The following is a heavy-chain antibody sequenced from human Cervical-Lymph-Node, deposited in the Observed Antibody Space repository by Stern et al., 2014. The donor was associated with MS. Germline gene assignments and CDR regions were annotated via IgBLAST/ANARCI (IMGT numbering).Heavy chain of an antibody. CDR1: GFSFSSYW. V-gene: IGHV3-74*01. CDR3: ATLGWADY. D-gene: IGHD5-24*01. J-gene: IGHJ4*02. CDR2: IDSDGSTT. Sequence: EVQLVESGGGLVQPGGSLRLSCAASGFSFSSYWMHCVRQAPGKGLVWVSRIDSDGSTTGYADSVKGRFTISRDNAKNTLYLQMNSLRAEDTAVYYCATLGWADYWGQGTLVTGSS.